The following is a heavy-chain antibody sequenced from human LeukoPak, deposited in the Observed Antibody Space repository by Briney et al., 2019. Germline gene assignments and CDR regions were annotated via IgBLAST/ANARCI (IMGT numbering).Heavy chain of an antibody. D-gene: IGHD2-15*01. CDR3: AKASGVQLYNYYGMDV. CDR1: GFTFSFYA. J-gene: IGHJ6*02. CDR2: IGGSGGST. Sequence: GGSLRLSCAASGFTFSFYAMSWVRQAPGKGLEWVSSIGGSGGSTNHADSVKGRFTISRDNSKNTLYVQMNSLRAEDTAVYYCAKASGVQLYNYYGMDVWGQGTTVTVSS. V-gene: IGHV3-23*01.